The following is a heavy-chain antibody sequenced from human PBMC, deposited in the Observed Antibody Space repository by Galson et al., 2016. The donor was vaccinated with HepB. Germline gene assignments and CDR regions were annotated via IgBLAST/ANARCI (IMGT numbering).Heavy chain of an antibody. J-gene: IGHJ4*02. CDR2: ISNAGSYR. Sequence: SLRLSCAGSGFVFSAYGINWIRQAPGKGLEWVSSISNAGSYRHYTDSVKGRFTISRDNDKHSLYLQMNSLRAEDTAVYYCARSGGTNSSSSYCFDSWGQGTLVAVSS. D-gene: IGHD6-6*01. CDR3: ARSGGTNSSSSYCFDS. CDR1: GFVFSAYG. V-gene: IGHV3-21*01.